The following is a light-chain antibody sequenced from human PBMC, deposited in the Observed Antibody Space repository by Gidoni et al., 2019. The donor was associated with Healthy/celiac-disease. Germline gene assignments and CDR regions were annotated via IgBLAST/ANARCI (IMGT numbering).Light chain of an antibody. J-gene: IGKJ2*01. CDR3: QQYNNCPPHT. CDR2: GAS. V-gene: IGKV3-15*01. Sequence: EIVMTQSPATLSVSPGERATLSCRASQSVSSNLAWYQQKPGQAPRLLIYGASTRATGIPARFSGSGSATEFTLIISSLQSEDFAVYYCQQYNNCPPHTFGQGTKLEIK. CDR1: QSVSSN.